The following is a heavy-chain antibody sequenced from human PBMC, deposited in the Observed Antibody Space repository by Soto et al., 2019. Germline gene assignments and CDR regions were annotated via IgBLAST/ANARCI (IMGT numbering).Heavy chain of an antibody. D-gene: IGHD3-10*01. CDR2: IYYSGET. J-gene: IGHJ6*02. CDR3: ARDQGGGFLKGSGMDV. V-gene: IGHV4-59*01. CDR1: GDYISRYY. Sequence: QVQLQESGPGLVKPSETLSLTCTVSGDYISRYYWSWIRLSPGKGLEWIGYIYYSGETNYNPSVKSRVTISVDRTKNQFSLKPSSVTAADTAVYYCARDQGGGFLKGSGMDVWGQGTTVTVSS.